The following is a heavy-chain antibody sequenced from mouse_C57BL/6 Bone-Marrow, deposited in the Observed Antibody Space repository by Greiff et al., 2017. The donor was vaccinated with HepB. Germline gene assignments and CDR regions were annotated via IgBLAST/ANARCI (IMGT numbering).Heavy chain of an antibody. CDR2: IHPSSGST. Sequence: QVQLKQPGAELVKPGASVKLSCKASGYTFTSYWMHWVKQRPGQGLEWIGMIHPSSGSTNYNEKFKSKATLTVDNSSSTAYMQLSSLTSEDSAVYYCARGRVFYAVAMDYWGQGTSVTVSS. D-gene: IGHD2-3*01. CDR1: GYTFTSYW. V-gene: IGHV1-64*01. J-gene: IGHJ4*01. CDR3: ARGRVFYAVAMDY.